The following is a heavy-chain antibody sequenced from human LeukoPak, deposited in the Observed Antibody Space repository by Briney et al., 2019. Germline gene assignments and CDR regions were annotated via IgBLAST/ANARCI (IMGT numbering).Heavy chain of an antibody. D-gene: IGHD2-2*01. CDR1: GGSFSGYY. J-gene: IGHJ4*02. Sequence: SETLSLTCAVYGGSFSGYYWSWIRQPPGKGLEWIGEINHSGSTNYNPSLKSRVTISVDTSKNQFSLKLSSVTAADTAVYYCARRKVNIVVVPAAPLDYWGQGTLVTVSS. V-gene: IGHV4-34*01. CDR2: INHSGST. CDR3: ARRKVNIVVVPAAPLDY.